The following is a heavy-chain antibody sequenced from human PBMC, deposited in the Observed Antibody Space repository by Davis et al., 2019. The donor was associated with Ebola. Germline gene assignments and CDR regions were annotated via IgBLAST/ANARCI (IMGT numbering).Heavy chain of an antibody. D-gene: IGHD6-6*01. CDR1: GFTFSSYG. CDR3: ARGGVGIAARLYYYYGMDV. CDR2: IWYDGSNK. J-gene: IGHJ6*02. V-gene: IGHV3-33*08. Sequence: GGSLRLSCAASGFTFSSYGMHWVRQAPGKGLEWVAVIWYDGSNKYYADSVKGRFTISRDNSKNTLYLQMNSLRAKDTAVYYCARGGVGIAARLYYYYGMDVWGQGTTVTVSS.